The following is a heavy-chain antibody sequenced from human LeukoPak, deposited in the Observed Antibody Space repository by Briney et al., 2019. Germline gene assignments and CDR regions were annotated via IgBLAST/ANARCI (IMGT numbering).Heavy chain of an antibody. CDR2: INPNSGGT. CDR3: ARVQYYYDSSGSFDP. CDR1: GYTFTGYY. D-gene: IGHD3-22*01. J-gene: IGHJ5*02. Sequence: GASVTVSCKASGYTFTGYYMHWVRQAPGQGLEWMGWINPNSGGTNYAQKFQGRVTMTRDTSISIAYMELSRLRSDDTAVYYCARVQYYYDSSGSFDPWGQGTLVTVSS. V-gene: IGHV1-2*02.